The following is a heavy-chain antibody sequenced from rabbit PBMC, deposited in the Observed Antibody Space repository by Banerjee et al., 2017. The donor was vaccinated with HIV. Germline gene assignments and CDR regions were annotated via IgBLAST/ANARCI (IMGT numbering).Heavy chain of an antibody. CDR1: GFDLSTYYY. V-gene: IGHV1S40*01. CDR2: IYTSSGTT. J-gene: IGHJ4*01. Sequence: QSLEESGGGLVKPEGSLTLTCKASGFDLSTYYYMCWVRQAPGKGLEWIACIYTSSGTTYYASWAKGRFTISKTSSTTVTLQMTSLTAADTATYFCARSVVGGGYGYALSLWGPGTLVTVS. D-gene: IGHD6-1*01. CDR3: ARSVVGGGYGYALSL.